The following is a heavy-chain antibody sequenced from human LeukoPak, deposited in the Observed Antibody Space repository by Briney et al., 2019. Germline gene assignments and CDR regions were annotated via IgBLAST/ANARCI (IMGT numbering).Heavy chain of an antibody. V-gene: IGHV1-18*01. D-gene: IGHD4-17*01. Sequence: GASVKVSCKASGYTFTSYGISWVRQAPGQGLEWMGWISAYNGNSNYAQKFQGRVTMTTDTSTSTAYMELRSLRSDDTAVYYCARDPKQEDYGDYVDYWGQGTLVTVSS. CDR1: GYTFTSYG. J-gene: IGHJ4*02. CDR3: ARDPKQEDYGDYVDY. CDR2: ISAYNGNS.